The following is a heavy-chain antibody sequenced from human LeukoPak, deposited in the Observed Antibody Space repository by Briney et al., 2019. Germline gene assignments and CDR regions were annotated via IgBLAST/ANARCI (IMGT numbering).Heavy chain of an antibody. V-gene: IGHV3-48*03. D-gene: IGHD1/OR15-1a*01. CDR3: VRDRGGTYSGDNLFDP. CDR1: GFTFSTYE. J-gene: IGHJ5*02. Sequence: GGSLRLSCAASGFTFSTYEMNRVRHAPGKGLEWLSYIIGDGTTTQYADSVRDRFTISRDNDKNSLYLQMNSLRADDTAVYYCVRDRGGTYSGDNLFDPWGQGTLVTVSS. CDR2: IIGDGTTT.